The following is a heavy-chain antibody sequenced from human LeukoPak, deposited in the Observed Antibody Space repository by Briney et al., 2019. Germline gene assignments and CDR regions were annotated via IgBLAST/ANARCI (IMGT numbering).Heavy chain of an antibody. CDR3: ARDLGYGDTGSDY. Sequence: PGGSLRLSCAASGFTFSSYAMHWVRQAPGKGLEWVAVISYDGSNKYYADSVKGRFTISRDNSKNTLYLQMNSLRAEDTAVYYCARDLGYGDTGSDYWGQGTLVTVSS. CDR2: ISYDGSNK. CDR1: GFTFSSYA. D-gene: IGHD4-17*01. V-gene: IGHV3-30-3*01. J-gene: IGHJ4*02.